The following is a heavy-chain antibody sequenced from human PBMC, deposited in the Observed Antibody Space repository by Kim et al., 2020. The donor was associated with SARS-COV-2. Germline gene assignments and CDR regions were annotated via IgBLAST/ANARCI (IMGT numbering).Heavy chain of an antibody. CDR2: IIPIFGIA. J-gene: IGHJ3*02. D-gene: IGHD6-6*01. CDR3: ARGVPSSIAAPPAFDI. V-gene: IGHV1-69*04. Sequence: SVKVSCKASGGTFSSYAISWVRQAPGQGLEWMGRIIPIFGIANYAQKFQGRVTITADKSTSTAYMELSSLRSEDTAVYYCARGVPSSIAAPPAFDIWGQGTMVTVSS. CDR1: GGTFSSYA.